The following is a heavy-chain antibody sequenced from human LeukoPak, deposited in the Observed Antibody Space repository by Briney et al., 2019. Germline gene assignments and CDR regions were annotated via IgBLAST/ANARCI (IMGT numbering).Heavy chain of an antibody. CDR2: IHYDSTTE. D-gene: IGHD1-7*01. CDR3: AKDWNWAIDY. CDR1: GFTFSSYW. Sequence: GGSLRLSCAASGFTFSSYWMHWVRQAPGKGLEWVAYIHYDSTTEDYADSVKGRFTISRDNSKNTLFLQMNNLRVEDMAVFYCAKDWNWAIDYWGQGTLVTVSS. J-gene: IGHJ4*02. V-gene: IGHV3-30*02.